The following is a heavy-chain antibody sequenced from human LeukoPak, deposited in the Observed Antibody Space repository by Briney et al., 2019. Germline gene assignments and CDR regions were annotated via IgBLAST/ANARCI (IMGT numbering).Heavy chain of an antibody. CDR1: GFTFSSYG. J-gene: IGHJ4*02. CDR2: ISYDGSNK. V-gene: IGHV3-30*18. Sequence: GGSLRLSCAASGFTFSSYGMHWVRQAPDKGLEWVAVISYDGSNKYYADSVKGRFTISRDNSKNTLYLQMNSLRAEDKAVYYCAKLDIAAAAGTYDSDYWGQGTLVTVSS. CDR3: AKLDIAAAAGTYDSDY. D-gene: IGHD6-13*01.